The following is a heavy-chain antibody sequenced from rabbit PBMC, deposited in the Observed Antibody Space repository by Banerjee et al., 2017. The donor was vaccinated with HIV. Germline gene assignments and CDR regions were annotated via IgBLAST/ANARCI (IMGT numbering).Heavy chain of an antibody. CDR2: IYARSAGST. D-gene: IGHD2-1*01. CDR3: ARSSGDVSLNL. J-gene: IGHJ4*01. CDR1: GFSFSSSYW. Sequence: QELLEESGGGLVQPEGSLTLTCTASGFSFSSSYWIYWVRQAPGKGLEWIAYIYARSAGSTYYASWAKGRFTISRTSSTTVTLQMTSLAAADTATYFCARSSGDVSLNLWGQGTLVTVS. V-gene: IGHV1S45*01.